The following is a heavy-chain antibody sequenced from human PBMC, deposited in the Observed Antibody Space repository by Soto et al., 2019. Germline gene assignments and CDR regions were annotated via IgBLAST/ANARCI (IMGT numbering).Heavy chain of an antibody. CDR1: GYSISSGSY. CDR2: IYHGGTT. Sequence: PSETLSLPCTASGYSISSGSYWGWLRPPPGKGPAWIASIYHGGTTFYTPSLKSRVTVSVDKSNNQFSLKLRSVTAADTAVYYCAKAQVMVVAGSTFDYWGHGTLVTVSS. D-gene: IGHD6-19*01. V-gene: IGHV4-38-2*02. CDR3: AKAQVMVVAGSTFDY. J-gene: IGHJ4*01.